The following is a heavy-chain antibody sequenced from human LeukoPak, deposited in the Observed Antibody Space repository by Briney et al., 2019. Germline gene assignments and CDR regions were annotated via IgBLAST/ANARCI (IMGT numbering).Heavy chain of an antibody. CDR1: GFSLSTSGVG. CDR3: AGGSGRTFDY. V-gene: IGHV2-5*02. D-gene: IGHD3-10*01. Sequence: SGPTLVNPTQTLTLTCTFSGFSLSTSGVGVGWIRQPPGKALEWLALIYWDDDKRYSPSLESKLTLTKDTSKNQVVLKMTNMDPVDTATYYCAGGSGRTFDYWGQGALVTVSS. CDR2: IYWDDDK. J-gene: IGHJ4*02.